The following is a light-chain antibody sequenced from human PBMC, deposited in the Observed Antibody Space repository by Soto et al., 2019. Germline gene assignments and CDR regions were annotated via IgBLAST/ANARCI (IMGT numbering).Light chain of an antibody. CDR2: ENN. CDR1: SSNLGNNF. CDR3: GTWDSSLRGYV. V-gene: IGLV1-51*02. J-gene: IGLJ1*01. Sequence: QAVVTQPPSVSAAPGQKVTISCSGSSSNLGNNFVSWYQHLPGTAPKLLIYENNKRPSGIPDRFSGSKSGTSASLGITGLQTGDEADYYCGTWDSSLRGYVFATGTKVTVL.